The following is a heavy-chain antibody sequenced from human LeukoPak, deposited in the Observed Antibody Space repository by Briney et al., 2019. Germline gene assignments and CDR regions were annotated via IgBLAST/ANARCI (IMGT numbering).Heavy chain of an antibody. CDR3: ATDPRNHVWGSYRPVGGYFDY. V-gene: IGHV3-30-3*01. CDR1: GFTFSSYA. CDR2: ISYDGSNK. Sequence: GGSLRLSCAASGFTFSSYAMHWVRQAPGKGLEWVAVISYDGSNKYYADSVKGRFTISRDNSKNTLYLQMNSLRAEDTAVYYCATDPRNHVWGSYRPVGGYFDYWGQGTLVTVSS. J-gene: IGHJ4*02. D-gene: IGHD3-16*02.